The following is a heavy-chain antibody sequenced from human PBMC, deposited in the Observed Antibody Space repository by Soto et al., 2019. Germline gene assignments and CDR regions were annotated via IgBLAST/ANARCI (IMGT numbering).Heavy chain of an antibody. CDR2: IKSKTDGGTT. CDR3: TTAGIDILTGYYNNGGGGYFDY. Sequence: GGSLRLSCAASGFTFSNAWMNWVRQAPGKGLEWVGRIKSKTDGGTTDYAAPVKGRFTISRDDSKNTLYLQMNSLKTEETAVYYCTTAGIDILTGYYNNGGGGYFDYWGQGTLVTVSS. CDR1: GFTFSNAW. J-gene: IGHJ4*02. D-gene: IGHD3-9*01. V-gene: IGHV3-15*07.